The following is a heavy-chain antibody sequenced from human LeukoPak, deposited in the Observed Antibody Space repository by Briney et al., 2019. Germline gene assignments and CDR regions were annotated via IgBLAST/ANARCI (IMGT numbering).Heavy chain of an antibody. J-gene: IGHJ3*01. CDR3: AIGRPRNATRLDDGYDF. Sequence: SKTLSLTCTVSGGSITTYYWSWIRQPAGKGLEWIGRILISGNTNYNPSLESRVTISADTSKNQFSLILNSLTAADTAVYYCAIGRPRNATRLDDGYDFWGQGTKVTVSS. V-gene: IGHV4-4*07. CDR2: ILISGNT. CDR1: GGSITTYY. D-gene: IGHD1-1*01.